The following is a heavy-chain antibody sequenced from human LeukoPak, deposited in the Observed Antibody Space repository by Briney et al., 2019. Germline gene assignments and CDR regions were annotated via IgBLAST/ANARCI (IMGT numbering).Heavy chain of an antibody. CDR2: IYSGGST. CDR1: GFTVSSNY. Sequence: GGSLRLSCAASGFTVSSNYMSWVRQAPGKGLEWVSVIYSGGSTYYADSVKGRFTISRDNSKNTLYLQMNSLRAEDTAVYYCARGILAGPDGYYYDSSGYFDYWGQGTLVTVSS. D-gene: IGHD3-22*01. V-gene: IGHV3-53*01. J-gene: IGHJ4*02. CDR3: ARGILAGPDGYYYDSSGYFDY.